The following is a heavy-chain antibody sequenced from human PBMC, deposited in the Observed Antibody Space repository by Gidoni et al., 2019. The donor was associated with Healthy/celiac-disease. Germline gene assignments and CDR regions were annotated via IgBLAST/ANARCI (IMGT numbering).Heavy chain of an antibody. J-gene: IGHJ4*02. D-gene: IGHD3-22*01. CDR2: IYWDDDK. Sequence: QITLKESGPTLVKPTQTLPLTCTFSGFSLSTSGVGVGWIRQPPGKALEWLALIYWDDDKRYSPSLKNRLTITKDTSKNQVVLTMTNMDPVDTATYYCAHYYYDSGGYYYLVFDYWGQGTLVTVSS. CDR1: GFSLSTSGVG. CDR3: AHYYYDSGGYYYLVFDY. V-gene: IGHV2-5*02.